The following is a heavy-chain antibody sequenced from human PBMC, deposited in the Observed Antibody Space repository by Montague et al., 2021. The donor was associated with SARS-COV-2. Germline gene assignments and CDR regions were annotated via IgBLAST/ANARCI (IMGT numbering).Heavy chain of an antibody. CDR3: ARVFPRWLQFDPYFDY. V-gene: IGHV4-61*05. J-gene: IGHJ4*02. D-gene: IGHD5-24*01. CDR1: GGSISSSSYY. CDR2: IYYSGST. Sequence: SETLSLTCTASGGSISSSSYYWGWIRQPPGKGLEWIGYIYYSGSTNYNPSLKSRVTISVDTSKNQFSLKLSSVTAADTAVYYCARVFPRWLQFDPYFDYWGQGTLVTVSS.